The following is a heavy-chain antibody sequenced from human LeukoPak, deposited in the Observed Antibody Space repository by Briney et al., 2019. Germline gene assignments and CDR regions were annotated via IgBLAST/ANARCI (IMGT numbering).Heavy chain of an antibody. CDR1: GYTFTGYY. D-gene: IGHD3-22*01. J-gene: IGHJ4*02. Sequence: GASVKVSCKASGYTFTGYYMHWVRQAPGQGLESMGWINPNSGGTNYAQKFQGRVTMTRDTSISTAYMELSRLRSDDTAVYYCAINYYDSSGYYFDYWGQGTLVTVSS. CDR3: AINYYDSSGYYFDY. V-gene: IGHV1-2*02. CDR2: INPNSGGT.